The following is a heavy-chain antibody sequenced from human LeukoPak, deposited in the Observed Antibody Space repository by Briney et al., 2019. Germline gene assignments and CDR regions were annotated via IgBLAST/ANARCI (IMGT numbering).Heavy chain of an antibody. CDR2: INPSGGST. D-gene: IGHD3-3*01. CDR1: GYTFTSYY. J-gene: IGHJ5*02. Sequence: ASVKVSCKASGYTFTSYYMHWVRQAPGQGLEWMGIINPSGGSTSYAQKFQGRVTMTRDTSISTAYMELSRLRSDGTAVYYCAATYYDFWSGYTQKNWFDPWGQGTLVTVSS. CDR3: AATYYDFWSGYTQKNWFDP. V-gene: IGHV1-46*01.